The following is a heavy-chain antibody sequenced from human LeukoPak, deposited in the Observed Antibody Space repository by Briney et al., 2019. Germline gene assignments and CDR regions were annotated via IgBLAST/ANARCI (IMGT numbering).Heavy chain of an antibody. Sequence: ASVKVSCKASGGTFSSYAISWVRQAPGQGLEWMGRIIPILGIANYAQKFQGRVTITADKSTSTAYMGLSSLRSEDTAVYYCARDMIVVVKPYSYYGMDVWGQGTTVTVSS. CDR1: GGTFSSYA. V-gene: IGHV1-69*04. CDR3: ARDMIVVVKPYSYYGMDV. J-gene: IGHJ6*02. CDR2: IIPILGIA. D-gene: IGHD3-22*01.